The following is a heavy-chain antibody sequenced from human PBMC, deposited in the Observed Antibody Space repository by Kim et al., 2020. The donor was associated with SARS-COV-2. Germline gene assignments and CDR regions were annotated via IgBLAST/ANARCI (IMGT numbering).Heavy chain of an antibody. J-gene: IGHJ4*02. D-gene: IGHD3-22*01. CDR2: IYYTGTA. V-gene: IGHV4-39*01. Sequence: SETLSLTCTVSGGSISSTNYYWGWIRQPPGKGLQWIGSIYYTGTAYPNPSLKSRLTMSVDTSENQFSLELSFVTAADTAIYYCVTRGYDNTGYNVGGSMDDYWGQGTLVTVSS. CDR3: VTRGYDNTGYNVGGSMDDY. CDR1: GGSISSTNYY.